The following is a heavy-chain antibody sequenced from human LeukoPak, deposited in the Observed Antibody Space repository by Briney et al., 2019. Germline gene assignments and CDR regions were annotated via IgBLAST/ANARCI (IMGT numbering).Heavy chain of an antibody. V-gene: IGHV4-39*01. CDR2: IYYSGST. D-gene: IGHD2-15*01. CDR1: GGSISSSSYY. Sequence: SETLSLTCTVSGGSISSSSYYWGWIRQSPGKGLEWIGSIYYSGSTYYNPSLKSRVTISVDTSKNQFSLKLSSVTAADTAVYYCARLPILGYCSGGSCPELVNDYWGQGTLVTVSS. J-gene: IGHJ4*02. CDR3: ARLPILGYCSGGSCPELVNDY.